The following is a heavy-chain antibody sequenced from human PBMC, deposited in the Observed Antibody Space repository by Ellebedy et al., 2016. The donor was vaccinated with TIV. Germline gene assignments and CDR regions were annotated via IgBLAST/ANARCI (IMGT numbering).Heavy chain of an antibody. CDR3: ARTALFLYSSGWYAPFDP. D-gene: IGHD6-19*01. Sequence: ESLKISXAASGFTFSDYYMSWIRQPPGKGLEWIGEINHSGSTNYNPSLKSRVTISVDTSKNQFSLKLSSVTAADTAVYYCARTALFLYSSGWYAPFDPWGQGTLVTVSS. V-gene: IGHV4-34*01. J-gene: IGHJ5*02. CDR2: INHSGST. CDR1: GFTFSDYY.